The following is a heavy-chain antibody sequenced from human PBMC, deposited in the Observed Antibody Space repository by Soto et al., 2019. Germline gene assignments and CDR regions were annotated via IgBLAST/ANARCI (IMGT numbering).Heavy chain of an antibody. J-gene: IGHJ4*02. CDR2: TYYRSKWYY. D-gene: IGHD5-18*01. Sequence: PSQTLSLTCAISGDSVSIKSAAWNWIRQSPTRGLEWLGRTYYRSKWYYDYADSVKSRITINSDTSKNQFSLQLNSVTPEDTAVYYWARAPGYSLDYGGQGTLVSGSS. CDR1: GDSVSIKSAA. CDR3: ARAPGYSLDY. V-gene: IGHV6-1*01.